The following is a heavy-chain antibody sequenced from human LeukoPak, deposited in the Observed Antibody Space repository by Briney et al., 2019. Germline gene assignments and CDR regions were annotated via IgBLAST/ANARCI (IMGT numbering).Heavy chain of an antibody. V-gene: IGHV1-2*02. J-gene: IGHJ4*02. D-gene: IGHD4-17*01. CDR3: ARVVYDDYGDYVSIGGFDY. CDR2: INPNSGGT. CDR1: GYTFTGYY. Sequence: ASVTVSCKASGYTFTGYYMHWVRQAPGQGLEWMGWINPNSGGTNYAQKFQGRVTMTRDTSISTAYMELSRLRSDDTAVYYCARVVYDDYGDYVSIGGFDYWGQGTLVTVSS.